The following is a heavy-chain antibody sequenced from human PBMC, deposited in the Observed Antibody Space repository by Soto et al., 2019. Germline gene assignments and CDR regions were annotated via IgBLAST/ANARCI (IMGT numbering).Heavy chain of an antibody. Sequence: QVQLEQSGAEVKKPGSSVKVSCKASGGTFSSYAISWVRQAPGQGLEWMGGIIPIFGTANYAQKFQGRVTITADESTSTAYMELSSLRSEDTAVYYCARASDCSSTSCYTASYYYYGMDVWGQGTTVTVSS. CDR3: ARASDCSSTSCYTASYYYYGMDV. J-gene: IGHJ6*02. V-gene: IGHV1-69*01. D-gene: IGHD2-2*02. CDR1: GGTFSSYA. CDR2: IIPIFGTA.